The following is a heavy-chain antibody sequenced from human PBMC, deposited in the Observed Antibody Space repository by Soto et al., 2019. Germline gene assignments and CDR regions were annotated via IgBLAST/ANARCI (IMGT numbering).Heavy chain of an antibody. D-gene: IGHD5-12*01. V-gene: IGHV1-18*01. CDR1: GYTFSSYV. CDR2: ISGYNGNT. J-gene: IGHJ4*02. CDR3: ARARYTKYDYDY. Sequence: ASVKVSCKASGYTFSSYVISWVRQAPGQGLEWMGWISGYNGNTHYAQKFQGRVTMTRNTSISTAYMELSSLRSEDTAVYYCARARYTKYDYDYWGQGTLVTVSS.